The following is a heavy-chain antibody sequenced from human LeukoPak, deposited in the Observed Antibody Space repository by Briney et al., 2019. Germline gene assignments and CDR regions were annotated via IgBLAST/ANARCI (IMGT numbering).Heavy chain of an antibody. J-gene: IGHJ4*02. Sequence: SETLSLTCTVSGGFISSGSYYWSWIRQPAGKGLEWIGRIYTSGSTNYNPSLKSRVTISVDTSKNQFSLKLSSVTAADTAVYYCARAGGDYYGSDHFDYWGQGTLVTVPS. CDR2: IYTSGST. CDR3: ARAGGDYYGSDHFDY. V-gene: IGHV4-61*02. CDR1: GGFISSGSYY. D-gene: IGHD3-10*01.